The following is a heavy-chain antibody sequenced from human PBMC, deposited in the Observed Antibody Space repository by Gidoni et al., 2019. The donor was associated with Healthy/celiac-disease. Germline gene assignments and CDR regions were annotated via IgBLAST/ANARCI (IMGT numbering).Heavy chain of an antibody. V-gene: IGHV3-30*18. CDR2: ISYDGSNK. CDR1: GFTFSSYG. J-gene: IGHJ6*02. Sequence: QVQLVESGGVVVQPGRSLRLSCAASGFTFSSYGMHCVRQAPGKGLEWVAVISYDGSNKYYADSVKGRFTISRDNSKNTLYLQMNSLRAEDTAVYYCAKDRGVVAATHYGMDVWGQGTTVTVSS. D-gene: IGHD2-15*01. CDR3: AKDRGVVAATHYGMDV.